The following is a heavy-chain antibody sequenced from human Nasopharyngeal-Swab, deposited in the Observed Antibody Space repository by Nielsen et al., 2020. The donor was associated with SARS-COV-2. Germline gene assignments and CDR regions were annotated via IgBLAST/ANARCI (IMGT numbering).Heavy chain of an antibody. Sequence: YGMDWVRQAPGKGLEWVSVIWYDGSKKFYAESVKGRFSISRDESKNTVYLQMSSLRVEDTAVYYCVSAGSIEYWGPGTLVTVSS. CDR3: VSAGSIEY. D-gene: IGHD3-10*01. J-gene: IGHJ4*02. CDR1: YG. CDR2: IWYDGSKK. V-gene: IGHV3-33*01.